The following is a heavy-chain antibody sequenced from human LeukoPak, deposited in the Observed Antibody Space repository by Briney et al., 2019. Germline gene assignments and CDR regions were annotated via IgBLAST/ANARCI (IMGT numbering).Heavy chain of an antibody. Sequence: GGSLRLSCAASRFTFSSYSMNWVRQAPGKGLEWVSSISSSSSYIYYADPVKGRFTISRDNAKNSLYLQMNSLRAEDTAVYYCARGLGSGSTKWGQGTLVTVSS. D-gene: IGHD2-2*01. V-gene: IGHV3-21*01. CDR3: ARGLGSGSTK. CDR1: RFTFSSYS. J-gene: IGHJ4*02. CDR2: ISSSSSYI.